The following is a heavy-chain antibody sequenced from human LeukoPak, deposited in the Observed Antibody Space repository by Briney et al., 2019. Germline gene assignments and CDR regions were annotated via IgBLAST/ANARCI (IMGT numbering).Heavy chain of an antibody. CDR1: GLTFSSYV. V-gene: IGHV3-23*01. Sequence: PGGSLRLSCAASGLTFSSYVMSWVRQAPGKGLEWVSGISGSGGRTYYADSVRGRFTISRDNAKNTLYLQMNSLRAEDTAVYYCARDGGIRGYSYVNYYYMDVWGKGTTVTVSS. D-gene: IGHD5-18*01. CDR3: ARDGGIRGYSYVNYYYMDV. CDR2: ISGSGGRT. J-gene: IGHJ6*03.